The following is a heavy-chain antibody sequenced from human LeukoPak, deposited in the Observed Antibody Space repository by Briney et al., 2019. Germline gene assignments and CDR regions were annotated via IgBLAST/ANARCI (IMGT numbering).Heavy chain of an antibody. CDR2: IYYSGST. V-gene: IGHV4-59*01. D-gene: IGHD4-17*01. Sequence: SETLSLTCTVSGGSISSYYWSWIRQPPGKGLEWIGYIYYSGSTNYNPSLKSRVTISVDTSKNQFSLKLSSVTAADTAVYYCARANLCGDPFDYWGQGTLVTVSS. J-gene: IGHJ4*02. CDR3: ARANLCGDPFDY. CDR1: GGSISSYY.